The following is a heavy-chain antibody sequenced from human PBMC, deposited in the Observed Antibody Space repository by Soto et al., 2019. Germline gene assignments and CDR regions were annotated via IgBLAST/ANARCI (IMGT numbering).Heavy chain of an antibody. V-gene: IGHV3-33*01. J-gene: IGHJ4*02. D-gene: IGHD2-8*01. Sequence: GGSLRLACAASGFTVSSYGMHGVRQAPGKGLEWVAVIWYDGSNKYYADSVKGRFTISRDNSKNTLYLQMNSLRAEDTAVYYCAAPLGYCTNGVCYQVDYWGQGTLVTVSS. CDR2: IWYDGSNK. CDR1: GFTVSSYG. CDR3: AAPLGYCTNGVCYQVDY.